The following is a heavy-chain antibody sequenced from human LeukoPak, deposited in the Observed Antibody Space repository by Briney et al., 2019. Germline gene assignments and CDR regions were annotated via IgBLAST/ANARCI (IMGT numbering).Heavy chain of an antibody. Sequence: SVKVSCKAAGGTFSSYAISWVRQAPGQGLEWMGRIIPILGIANYAQKFQGRVTITADKSTSTAYMELSSLRSEDTAVYYCARDSGTIFGVVIIPNWFDPWGQGTLVTVSS. CDR3: ARDSGTIFGVVIIPNWFDP. D-gene: IGHD3-3*01. CDR2: IIPILGIA. V-gene: IGHV1-69*04. CDR1: GGTFSSYA. J-gene: IGHJ5*02.